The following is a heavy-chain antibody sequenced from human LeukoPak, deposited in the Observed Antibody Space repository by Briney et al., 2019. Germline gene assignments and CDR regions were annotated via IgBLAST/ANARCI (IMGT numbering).Heavy chain of an antibody. V-gene: IGHV3-73*01. CDR2: IRSKATNYAT. D-gene: IGHD5-12*01. Sequence: GGSLRLSCAASGFRFSDSAMHWVRQASGKGLEWVARIRSKATNYATVYAASVKGRFTISRSDSKSTAYLQMNSLKTEDTAVYYCTRGYNGNSDDAFDIWGQGTMVTVSS. CDR3: TRGYNGNSDDAFDI. CDR1: GFRFSDSA. J-gene: IGHJ3*02.